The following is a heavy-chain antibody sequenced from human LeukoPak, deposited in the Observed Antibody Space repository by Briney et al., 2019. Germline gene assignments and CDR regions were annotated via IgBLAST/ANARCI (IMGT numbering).Heavy chain of an antibody. V-gene: IGHV3-23*01. CDR3: AKEPPLLWFGELSGY. CDR2: ISRSGGST. CDR1: GFTFITYA. D-gene: IGHD3-10*01. Sequence: PGGSLRLSCAASGFTFITYAMNWVRQAPGKGLEWVSGISRSGGSTYYADSVKGRFTISRDNSKNTLYLQMNSLRAEDTAVYYCAKEPPLLWFGELSGYWGQGTLVTVSS. J-gene: IGHJ4*02.